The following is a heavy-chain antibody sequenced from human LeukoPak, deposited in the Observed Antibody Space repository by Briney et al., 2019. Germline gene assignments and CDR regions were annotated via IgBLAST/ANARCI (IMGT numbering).Heavy chain of an antibody. Sequence: GGSLRLSCVASGFTFSSYWMHWVRQDPRKGLVWVSRINGDGRNINYADSVRGRFTISRDNAKNTLYLQMNTLRVEDTAVYYCARAGERQYYYGSGSSDYWGQGTLVTVSS. J-gene: IGHJ4*02. CDR2: INGDGRNI. V-gene: IGHV3-74*01. CDR1: GFTFSSYW. CDR3: ARAGERQYYYGSGSSDY. D-gene: IGHD3-10*01.